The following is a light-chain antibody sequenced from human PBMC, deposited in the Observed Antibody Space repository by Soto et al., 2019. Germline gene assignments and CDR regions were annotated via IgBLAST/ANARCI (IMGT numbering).Light chain of an antibody. CDR2: EVS. CDR1: SSDVGGYKY. V-gene: IGLV2-14*01. CDR3: SSYTSSSNSVV. Sequence: QSALTQPASVSGSPGQSITVSCTGTSSDVGGYKYVSWYQHHPGKAPKLMIYEVSNRPSGVSNRFSGSKSGNTASLTISGLQAEDEAHYYCSSYTSSSNSVVFGGGTKLTVL. J-gene: IGLJ2*01.